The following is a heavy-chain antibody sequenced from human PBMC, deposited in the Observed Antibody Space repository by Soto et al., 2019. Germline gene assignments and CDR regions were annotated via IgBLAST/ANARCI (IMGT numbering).Heavy chain of an antibody. V-gene: IGHV3-49*03. CDR2: IRSKAYGGAV. CDR3: ARSAQYCGGDCYGFDY. CDR1: GFTFGDYA. J-gene: IGHJ4*02. D-gene: IGHD2-21*01. Sequence: GGSLRLSCTASGFTFGDYAMNWFRQAPGKGLEWVGFIRSKAYGGAVEYAASVKGRFTLSRDESKSVVYLQVNSLKTEDTAVFYCARSAQYCGGDCYGFDYWGQGTLVTVSS.